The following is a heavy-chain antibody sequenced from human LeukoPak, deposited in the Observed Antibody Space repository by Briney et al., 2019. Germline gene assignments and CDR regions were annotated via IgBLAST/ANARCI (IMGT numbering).Heavy chain of an antibody. CDR1: GFTFSHYA. V-gene: IGHV3-30*18. CDR2: ISYEGRNK. D-gene: IGHD3-3*01. Sequence: PGGSLRLSCAASGFTFSHYAMYWVRQAPGKGLEWVAVISYEGRNKYYVDSVKGRFTISRDNSKNTLYVEMNSLRAEDTAVYYCAKDSKKYEWSDLSYYYQGMDVWGKGTTVTVSS. J-gene: IGHJ6*04. CDR3: AKDSKKYEWSDLSYYYQGMDV.